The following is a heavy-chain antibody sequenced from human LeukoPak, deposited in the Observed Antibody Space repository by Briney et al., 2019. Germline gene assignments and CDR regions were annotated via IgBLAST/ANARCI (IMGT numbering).Heavy chain of an antibody. D-gene: IGHD6-25*01. CDR1: GGSITSYY. CDR3: ARRGGGPSSYYYYGMDV. J-gene: IGHJ6*04. CDR2: IYYSGST. Sequence: SETLSLTCTVSGGSITSYYWSWIRQPPGKGLEWIGYIYYSGSTNYNPSLKSRVTISVDTSKNQFSLKLSSVTAADTAVYYCARRGGGPSSYYYYGMDVWGKGTTVTVSS. V-gene: IGHV4-59*08.